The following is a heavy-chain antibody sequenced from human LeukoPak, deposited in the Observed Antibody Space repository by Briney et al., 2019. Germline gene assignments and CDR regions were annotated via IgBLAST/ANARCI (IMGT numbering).Heavy chain of an antibody. J-gene: IGHJ4*02. V-gene: IGHV4-4*07. Sequence: TSETLSLTCTVSGGSISSYYWSWIRRPAGKGLEWIGRIYTSGSTNYNPSLKSRVTMSVDTSKNQFSLKLSSVTAADTAVYYCARWDTAMVNYDYWGQGTLVTVSS. D-gene: IGHD5-18*01. CDR1: GGSISSYY. CDR2: IYTSGST. CDR3: ARWDTAMVNYDY.